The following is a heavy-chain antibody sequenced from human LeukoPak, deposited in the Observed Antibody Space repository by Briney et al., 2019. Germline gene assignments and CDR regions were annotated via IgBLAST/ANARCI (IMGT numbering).Heavy chain of an antibody. D-gene: IGHD6-13*01. CDR3: AGGNIAVAGTLEY. CDR2: IYYSGST. V-gene: IGHV4-59*01. Sequence: SETLSLTCTVSGGSISSYYWSWIRQPPGKGLEWIGFIYYSGSTNYNPSLKSRVIISVDTSKNHFSLMLSSVTAADTAVYYCAGGNIAVAGTLEYWGQGTLVTVSS. J-gene: IGHJ4*02. CDR1: GGSISSYY.